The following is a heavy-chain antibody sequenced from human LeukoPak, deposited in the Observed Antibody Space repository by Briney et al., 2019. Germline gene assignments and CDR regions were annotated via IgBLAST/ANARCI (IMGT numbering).Heavy chain of an antibody. D-gene: IGHD2-15*01. CDR1: GFPFRNLA. V-gene: IGHV3-66*01. Sequence: QPGGSLRLPWAAPGFPFRNLAMAWVRQAPGQGPEWDSVYLSGGRQYHADSLKGRFTIPRQNSQKTLYLQLNSLRAEETAVYYCARDGYCSGGSCYTDDWGGGSLVAVSS. CDR2: YLSGGRQ. J-gene: IGHJ4*02. CDR3: ARDGYCSGGSCYTDD.